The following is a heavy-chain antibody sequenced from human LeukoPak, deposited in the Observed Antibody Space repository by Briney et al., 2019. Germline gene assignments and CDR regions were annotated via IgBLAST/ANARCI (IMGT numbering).Heavy chain of an antibody. Sequence: SETLSLTCAVSGGSMSSTKWWSWVRQPPGKGLEWIGEIYHSGSTNYNPSLRSRITISVDTSKNQVSLNLTSVTAADTAVYYCAREPGFDSSGYLNWFDPWGQGTLVTVSS. V-gene: IGHV4-4*02. CDR1: GGSMSSTKW. CDR3: AREPGFDSSGYLNWFDP. J-gene: IGHJ5*02. D-gene: IGHD3-22*01. CDR2: IYHSGST.